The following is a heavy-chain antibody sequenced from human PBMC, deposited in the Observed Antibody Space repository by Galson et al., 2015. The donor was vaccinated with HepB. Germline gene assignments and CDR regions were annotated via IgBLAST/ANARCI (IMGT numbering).Heavy chain of an antibody. J-gene: IGHJ6*02. D-gene: IGHD2-15*01. V-gene: IGHV3-23*01. CDR3: AKSDTVGGRWYYFFAMDV. Sequence: SLRLSCAASGFTFSSYAMSWVRQAPGKGLEWVSAISASGDTTYYADSVKGRFTISRDNSKNTLYLQMKSLRAEGTAVFYCAKSDTVGGRWYYFFAMDVWGQGTTVTVSS. CDR1: GFTFSSYA. CDR2: ISASGDTT.